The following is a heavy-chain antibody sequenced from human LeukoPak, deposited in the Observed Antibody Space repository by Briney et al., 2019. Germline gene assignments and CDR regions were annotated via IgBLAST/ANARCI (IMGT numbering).Heavy chain of an antibody. D-gene: IGHD2-15*01. Sequence: SETLSLTCTVSGGSISSGGYYWSWIRQPPGKGLEWIGYIYYSASTNYTPSLKSRVTISVDTSKNQFSLKLSSVTAADTAVYYCARHARFVVLDIWGQGTMVTVSS. CDR2: IYYSAST. J-gene: IGHJ3*02. CDR1: GGSISSGGYY. V-gene: IGHV4-61*08. CDR3: ARHARFVVLDI.